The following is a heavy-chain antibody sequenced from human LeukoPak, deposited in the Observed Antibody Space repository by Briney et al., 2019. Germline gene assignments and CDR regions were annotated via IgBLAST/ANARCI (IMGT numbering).Heavy chain of an antibody. CDR2: IRYDGSNK. CDR3: AKEMGPSDAFDT. V-gene: IGHV3-30*02. D-gene: IGHD2-8*01. Sequence: GGSLRLSCAASGFTFSSYGMHWVRQAPGKGLEWVAFIRYDGSNKYYADSVKGRFTISRDNSKNTLYLQMDSLRAEDTAVYYCAKEMGPSDAFDTWGQGTMVTVSS. J-gene: IGHJ3*02. CDR1: GFTFSSYG.